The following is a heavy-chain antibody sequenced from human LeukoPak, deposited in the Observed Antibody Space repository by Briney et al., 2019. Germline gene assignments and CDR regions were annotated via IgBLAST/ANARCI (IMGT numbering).Heavy chain of an antibody. CDR3: ARTRDSYYYGSGVRDAYYFDY. D-gene: IGHD3-10*01. CDR2: IRYDGSNK. J-gene: IGHJ4*02. V-gene: IGHV3-30*02. CDR1: GFTFSSYG. Sequence: GGSLRLSCAASGFTFSSYGMHWVRQAPGKGLEWVAFIRYDGSNKYYADSVKDRFTISRDNSKNTLYLQMNSLRAEDTAVYYCARTRDSYYYGSGVRDAYYFDYWGQGTLVTVSS.